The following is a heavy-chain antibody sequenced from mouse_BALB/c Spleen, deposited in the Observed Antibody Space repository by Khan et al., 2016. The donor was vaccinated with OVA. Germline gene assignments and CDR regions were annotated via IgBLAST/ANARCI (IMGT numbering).Heavy chain of an antibody. Sequence: VQLLETGPGLVAPSQSLSITCTVSGFSLTTYGVHWVRQPPGKGLEWLGVIWAGGSTNYNSALMSRLSISKDNSKSQAFLKMNSQQTDDTAMYYCARAYYYGAWFAYWGQGTLVTVSA. D-gene: IGHD1-1*01. CDR2: IWAGGST. V-gene: IGHV2-9*02. CDR1: GFSLTTYG. CDR3: ARAYYYGAWFAY. J-gene: IGHJ3*01.